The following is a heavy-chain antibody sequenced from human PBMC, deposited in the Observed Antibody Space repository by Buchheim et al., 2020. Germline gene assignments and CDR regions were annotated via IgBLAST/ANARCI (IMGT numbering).Heavy chain of an antibody. Sequence: QLQLVESGGDVVQPGRSLRLSCAASGFTFSNYGIHWVRQAPGKGLEWVALISHDGSNHYYADSVKGRFTISRDNSKNTLYLQMNALGPEDTAVYYCAKNRGAYYYDSSPYRGGLDVWGQGTT. J-gene: IGHJ6*02. CDR3: AKNRGAYYYDSSPYRGGLDV. CDR2: ISHDGSNH. D-gene: IGHD3-22*01. V-gene: IGHV3-30*18. CDR1: GFTFSNYG.